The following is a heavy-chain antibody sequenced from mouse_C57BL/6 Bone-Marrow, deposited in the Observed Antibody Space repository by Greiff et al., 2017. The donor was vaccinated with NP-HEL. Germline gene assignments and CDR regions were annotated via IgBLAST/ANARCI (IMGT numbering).Heavy chain of an antibody. CDR1: GYTFTSYW. CDR2: IYPGSGST. CDR3: AITAQAT. Sequence: LKQPGASVKMSCKASGYTFTSYWITWVKQRPGQGLEWIGDIYPGSGSTNYNEKFKSKATLTVDTSSSTAYMQLSSLTSEDSAVYYCAITAQATWGQGTTLTVSS. D-gene: IGHD3-2*02. V-gene: IGHV1-55*01. J-gene: IGHJ2*01.